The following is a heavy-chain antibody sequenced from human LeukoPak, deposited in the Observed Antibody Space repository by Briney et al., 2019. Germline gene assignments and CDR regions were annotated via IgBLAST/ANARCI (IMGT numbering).Heavy chain of an antibody. Sequence: PSETLSLTCTVSGGSISSSSYYWGWIRQPPGKGLEWIGSIYYSGSTYYNPSLKSRVTISVDTSKNQFSLKLSSVTAADTAVYYCTRRALRWYYFDYWGQGTLVTVSS. D-gene: IGHD4-23*01. CDR2: IYYSGST. J-gene: IGHJ4*02. CDR1: GGSISSSSYY. V-gene: IGHV4-39*01. CDR3: TRRALRWYYFDY.